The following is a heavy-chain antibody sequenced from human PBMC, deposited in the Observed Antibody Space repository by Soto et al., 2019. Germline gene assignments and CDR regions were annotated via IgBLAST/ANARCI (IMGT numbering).Heavy chain of an antibody. V-gene: IGHV6-1*01. D-gene: IGHD2-8*01. Sequence: QVQLQQSGPGLVKPSQTLSLTCAISGDSVSTNSATWDWIRQSTSRGLEWLGRTYYGSKWNNDYAVSVKGQISINTDTSNPQVSLQLNSVIPDDTAVYYCARLIGNSWLDSWGQGPLVTVSS. CDR3: ARLIGNSWLDS. CDR2: TYYGSKWNN. J-gene: IGHJ5*01. CDR1: GDSVSTNSAT.